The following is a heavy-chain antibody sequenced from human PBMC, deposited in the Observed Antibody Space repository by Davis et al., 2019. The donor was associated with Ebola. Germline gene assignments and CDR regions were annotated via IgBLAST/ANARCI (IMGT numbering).Heavy chain of an antibody. D-gene: IGHD2-15*01. CDR1: GFTFSSYW. Sequence: GGSLRLSCAVSGFTFSSYWMHWVRQAPGKGLEWVSAISGSGGSTYYADSVKGRFTISRDNSKNTLYLQMNSLRAEDTVVYYCAKDTLDIVVVVAATGLDPWGQGTLVTVSS. J-gene: IGHJ5*02. CDR2: ISGSGGST. V-gene: IGHV3-23*01. CDR3: AKDTLDIVVVVAATGLDP.